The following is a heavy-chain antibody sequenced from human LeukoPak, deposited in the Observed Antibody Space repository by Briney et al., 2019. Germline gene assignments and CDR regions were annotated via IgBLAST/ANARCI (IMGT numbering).Heavy chain of an antibody. CDR2: INPSGGST. CDR3: ARSGSNVDTAIPNWFDP. V-gene: IGHV1-46*01. D-gene: IGHD5-18*01. Sequence: ASVKVSCKASGYTFTSYYMHWVRQAPGQGLEWMGIINPSGGSTSYAQKFQGRVTMTRDMSTSTVYMELSSLRSEDTAVYYCARSGSNVDTAIPNWFDPWGQGTLVTVSS. CDR1: GYTFTSYY. J-gene: IGHJ5*02.